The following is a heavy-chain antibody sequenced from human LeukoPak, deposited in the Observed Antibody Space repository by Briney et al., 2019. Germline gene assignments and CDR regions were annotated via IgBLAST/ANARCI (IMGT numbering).Heavy chain of an antibody. J-gene: IGHJ3*02. D-gene: IGHD4-11*01. V-gene: IGHV4-4*07. CDR1: GGSISSYY. Sequence: SETLSLTCTVSGGSISSYYWSWIRQPAGKGLEWIGRIYTSGSTNYNPSLKSRVTMSVDTSKNQFSLKLSSVTAADTAVYYCARDRGYSNYDAFDIWGQGTMVTVSS. CDR3: ARDRGYSNYDAFDI. CDR2: IYTSGST.